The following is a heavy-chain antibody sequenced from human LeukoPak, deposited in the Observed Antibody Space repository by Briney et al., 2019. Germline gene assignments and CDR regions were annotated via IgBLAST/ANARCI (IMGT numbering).Heavy chain of an antibody. CDR3: GRDFGLTGTKRSFDI. Sequence: GVSLRLSCAASGFTFSDYYMGWIRQAPRKGLEWLSYISGSGTTMYYADSLKGRFTISRDNAKNSLDLQMNSLRAEDTAVYYCGRDFGLTGTKRSFDIWGQGTMVTVSS. CDR1: GFTFSDYY. D-gene: IGHD1-7*01. J-gene: IGHJ3*02. V-gene: IGHV3-11*01. CDR2: ISGSGTTM.